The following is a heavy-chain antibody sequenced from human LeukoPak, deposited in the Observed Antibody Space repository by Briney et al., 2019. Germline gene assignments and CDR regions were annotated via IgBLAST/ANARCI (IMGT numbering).Heavy chain of an antibody. CDR2: ISYDGSNK. V-gene: IGHV3-30*18. Sequence: PGRSLRLSCAASGFTFSCYGMHWVRQAPGKGLEWVAVISYDGSNKYYADSVKGRFTISRDNSKNTLYLQMNSLRAEDTAVYYCAKDIVVVVAATDTTYFDYWGQGTLVTVSS. J-gene: IGHJ4*02. CDR1: GFTFSCYG. D-gene: IGHD2-15*01. CDR3: AKDIVVVVAATDTTYFDY.